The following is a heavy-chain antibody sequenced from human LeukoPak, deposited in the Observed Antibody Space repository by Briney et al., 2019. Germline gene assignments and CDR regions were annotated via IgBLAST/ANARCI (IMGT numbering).Heavy chain of an antibody. CDR2: IIPIFGTP. V-gene: IGHV1-69*01. CDR3: ASAAIDREYFQH. CDR1: GGTFSSYT. J-gene: IGHJ1*01. Sequence: SVKVSCKASGGTFSSYTINWVRRAPGQGLEWVGGIIPIFGTPKYAQKFQGRVTITADESTSTAYMELSSLRSEDTAVYYCASAAIDREYFQHWGQGTLVTVSS. D-gene: IGHD2-2*01.